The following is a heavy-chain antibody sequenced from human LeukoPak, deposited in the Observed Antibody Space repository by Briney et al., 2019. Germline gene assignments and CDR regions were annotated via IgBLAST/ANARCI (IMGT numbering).Heavy chain of an antibody. CDR3: ARDSDWDDAFDI. Sequence: QPGRSLRLSCAASGFTFSSYGMHWVRQAPGKGLEWVAVIWYDGSNKYYADSVKGRFTISRDNSKNTLYLQMNSLRAEDTAVYYCARDSDWDDAFDIWGQGTMVTVSS. CDR2: IWYDGSNK. V-gene: IGHV3-33*01. CDR1: GFTFSSYG. D-gene: IGHD3-9*01. J-gene: IGHJ3*02.